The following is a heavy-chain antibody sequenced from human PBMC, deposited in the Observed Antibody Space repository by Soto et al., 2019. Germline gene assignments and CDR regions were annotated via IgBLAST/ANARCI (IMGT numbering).Heavy chain of an antibody. V-gene: IGHV4-30-4*01. Sequence: PSETLSLTCSVSVGSISSGVYYWMWIRHPPGKGLEWIGYIYYSGSTYYNPSLKSRVTISVDTSKNQFSLKLSSVTAADTAVYYCARRRAWFLDYYYYGMDVWGQGTTVTVS. CDR2: IYYSGST. D-gene: IGHD3-3*01. CDR1: VGSISSGVYY. J-gene: IGHJ6*02. CDR3: ARRRAWFLDYYYYGMDV.